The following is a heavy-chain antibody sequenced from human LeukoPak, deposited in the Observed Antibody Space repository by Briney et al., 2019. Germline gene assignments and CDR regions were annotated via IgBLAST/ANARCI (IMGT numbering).Heavy chain of an antibody. Sequence: GGSLRLSCAASGFTVSSNYMSWVRQAPGKGLEWVSVIYSGGSTYYADSVKGRFTISRDNAKNSLYLQMNSLRAEDTAVYYCARDPTSSWETAFDFWGQGTMVTVSS. CDR2: IYSGGST. CDR3: ARDPTSSWETAFDF. D-gene: IGHD1-26*01. V-gene: IGHV3-66*01. CDR1: GFTVSSNY. J-gene: IGHJ3*01.